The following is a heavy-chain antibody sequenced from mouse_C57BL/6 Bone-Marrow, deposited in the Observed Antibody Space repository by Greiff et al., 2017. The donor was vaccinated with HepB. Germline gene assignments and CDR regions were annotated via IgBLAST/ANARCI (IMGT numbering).Heavy chain of an antibody. J-gene: IGHJ1*03. CDR1: GYTFTSYW. D-gene: IGHD1-1*01. CDR3: ARDPDYYGSSVYWYFDV. CDR2: IHPNSGST. V-gene: IGHV1-64*01. Sequence: QVQLQQPGAELVKPGASVKLSCKASGYTFTSYWMHWVKQRPGQGLEWIGMIHPNSGSTNYNEKFKSKATLTVDKSSSTAYMQLSSLTSEDSAVYYCARDPDYYGSSVYWYFDVWGTGTTVTVSS.